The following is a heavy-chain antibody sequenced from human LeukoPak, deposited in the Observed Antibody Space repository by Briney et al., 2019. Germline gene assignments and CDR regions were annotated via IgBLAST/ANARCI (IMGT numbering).Heavy chain of an antibody. D-gene: IGHD3-9*01. V-gene: IGHV3-53*01. CDR2: ISDGGST. Sequence: PGGSLRLSCAASGFTISSNYMNWVRQAPGKGLDWVSVISDGGSTYYADSVRGRFTISRDNSKNTLFLQMDSLRVEDTAVYYCARGRYLGSFDYWGQGTLVTVSS. CDR1: GFTISSNY. J-gene: IGHJ4*02. CDR3: ARGRYLGSFDY.